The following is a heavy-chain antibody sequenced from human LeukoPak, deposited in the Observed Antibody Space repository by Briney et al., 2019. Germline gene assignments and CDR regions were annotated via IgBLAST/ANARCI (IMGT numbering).Heavy chain of an antibody. CDR1: GFTFSSYA. D-gene: IGHD5-24*01. CDR2: ISGSSSTR. V-gene: IGHV3-48*04. J-gene: IGHJ4*02. Sequence: GGSLRLSCAASGFTFSSYAMSWVRQAPGKGLEWVSYISGSSSTRYYADSVKGRFTSSRDNAKNSVYLQMNSLRVDDTAVYYCARGDGYPPDYWGQGTLVTASS. CDR3: ARGDGYPPDY.